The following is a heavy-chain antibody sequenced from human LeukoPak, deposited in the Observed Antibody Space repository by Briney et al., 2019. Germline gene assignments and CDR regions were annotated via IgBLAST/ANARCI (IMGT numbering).Heavy chain of an antibody. J-gene: IGHJ4*02. V-gene: IGHV1-69*05. CDR3: AREFVPEVDTAMVFDY. CDR1: GGTFSSYA. CDR2: IIPIFGTA. D-gene: IGHD5-18*01. Sequence: PVKVSCKASGGTFSSYAISWVRQAPGQGLEWMGRIIPIFGTANYAQKFQGRVTITTDESTSTAYMELSSLRSEDTAVYYCAREFVPEVDTAMVFDYWGQGTLVTVSS.